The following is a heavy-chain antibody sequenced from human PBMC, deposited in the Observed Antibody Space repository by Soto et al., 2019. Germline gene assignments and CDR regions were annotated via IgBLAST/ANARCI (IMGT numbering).Heavy chain of an antibody. CDR3: AIYFSGGSCYLGFFDY. J-gene: IGHJ4*02. CDR2: IIPIFGTA. CDR1: GGTFSSYA. V-gene: IGHV1-69*13. Sequence: GASVKVSCKASGGTFSSYAISWVRQAPGQGLEWMGGIIPIFGTANYAQKFQGRVTITADESTSTAYMELSSLRSEDTAVYYCAIYFSGGSCYLGFFDYWGQGTLVTVSA. D-gene: IGHD2-15*01.